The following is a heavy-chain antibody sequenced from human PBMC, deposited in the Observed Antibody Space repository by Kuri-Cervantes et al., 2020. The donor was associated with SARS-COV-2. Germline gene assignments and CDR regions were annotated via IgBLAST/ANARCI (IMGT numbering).Heavy chain of an antibody. V-gene: IGHV5-10-1*01. CDR1: GYSFTSYW. CDR3: ARLEVTRGPEDV. D-gene: IGHD4-17*01. Sequence: GESLKISWKGSGYSFTSYWIGWVRQMPGKGLEWMGRIDPSDSYTNYSPSFQGHVTISADKSISTAYLQWSSLKASDTAMYYCARLEVTRGPEDVWGQGTTVTVSS. J-gene: IGHJ6*02. CDR2: IDPSDSYT.